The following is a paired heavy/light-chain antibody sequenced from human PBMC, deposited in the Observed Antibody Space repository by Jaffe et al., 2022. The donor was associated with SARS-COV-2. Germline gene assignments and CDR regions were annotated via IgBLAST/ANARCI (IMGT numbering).Heavy chain of an antibody. V-gene: IGHV3-21*02. J-gene: IGHJ4*02. D-gene: IGHD3-16*01. Sequence: EVQLVESGGGLVKPGGSLRLSCEASGFTLSTYNMNWVRQAPGKGLEWVSSISTGSNYIYYSDSVKGRFTISRDNAKNSLYLQMDSLRAEDTAVYYCARDEGPSGNFWGVDYWGQGTLVTVSS. CDR2: ISTGSNYI. CDR1: GFTLSTYN. CDR3: ARDEGPSGNFWGVDY.
Light chain of an antibody. V-gene: IGLV1-47*01. CDR1: SSNLGSNY. Sequence: QSVLTQPPSASGTPGQRVTISCSGASSNLGSNYLYWYQQVPGTAPKVLIYRNDQRPSGVPDRFSGSKSGTSASLAISGLRSEDEANYYCAAWDNSLRWVFGGGTKLTVL. J-gene: IGLJ3*02. CDR3: AAWDNSLRWV. CDR2: RND.